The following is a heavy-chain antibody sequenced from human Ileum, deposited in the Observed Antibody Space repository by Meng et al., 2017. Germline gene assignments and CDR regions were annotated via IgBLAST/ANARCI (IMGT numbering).Heavy chain of an antibody. D-gene: IGHD2-15*01. CDR3: ARVRCASVSCYGDSYFDY. Sequence: QVQLQESGPGLVKPSGTLPLTCAVPGGSISIRNWWTWVRQPPGKGLEWIGEIYHTGGTNYHPSLKRRVTISVDKSKNQFSLEVTSVTAADTAVYYCARVRCASVSCYGDSYFDYWGQGILVTVSS. CDR1: GGSISIRNW. V-gene: IGHV4-4*02. CDR2: IYHTGGT. J-gene: IGHJ4*02.